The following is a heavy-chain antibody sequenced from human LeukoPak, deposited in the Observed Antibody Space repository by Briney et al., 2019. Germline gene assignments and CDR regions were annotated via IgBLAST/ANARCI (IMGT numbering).Heavy chain of an antibody. Sequence: SETLSLICTVSGGPISSYYWSWLPQPTGKGLEWIGRNYTSGSTNYSPSLKSRVTMSVDTSKNQFSPKLSSVTAADTAVYYCARVTYDFWSGYYDYYYYYMDVWGKGTTVTVSS. V-gene: IGHV4-4*07. D-gene: IGHD3-3*01. CDR2: NYTSGST. J-gene: IGHJ6*03. CDR1: GGPISSYY. CDR3: ARVTYDFWSGYYDYYYYYMDV.